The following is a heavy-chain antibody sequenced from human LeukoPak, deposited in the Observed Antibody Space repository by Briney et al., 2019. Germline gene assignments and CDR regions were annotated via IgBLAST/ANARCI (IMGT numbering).Heavy chain of an antibody. D-gene: IGHD3-16*01. J-gene: IGHJ4*02. CDR3: ARGRWGGL. V-gene: IGHV4-4*09. CDR2: IYISGNT. CDR1: GGSISSYY. Sequence: SQTLSLTCTVSGGSISSYYWSWIRQPPGKGLEWIGNIYISGNTNYNPSLKSRVTISLDTSKNQFSLKLTSVTASDTAVYYCARGRWGGLWGQGTLVTVSS.